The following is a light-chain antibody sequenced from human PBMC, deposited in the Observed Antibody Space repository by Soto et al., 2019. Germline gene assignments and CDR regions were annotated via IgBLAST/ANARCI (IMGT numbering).Light chain of an antibody. CDR3: SAWDASLSAIL. CDR1: SSNIGSNI. Sequence: QSVLSQPPSASGTPGQTVTISCSGRSSNIGSNIVNWYQQLPGTAPKLLIYNNDHRPSGVADRFSGPKSGTSASLAISGLQSEDEADYYCSAWDASLSAILFGGGTELTV. CDR2: NND. J-gene: IGLJ3*02. V-gene: IGLV1-44*01.